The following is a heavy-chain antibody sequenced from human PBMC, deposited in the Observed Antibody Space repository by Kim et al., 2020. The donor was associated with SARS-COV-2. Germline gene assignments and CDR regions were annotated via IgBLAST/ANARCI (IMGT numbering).Heavy chain of an antibody. CDR1: GGSISSYY. CDR2: IYYSGST. CDR3: ARDRWNYYGSGSPNWFDP. Sequence: SETLSLTCTVSGGSISSYYWSWIRQPPGKGLEWIGYIYYSGSTNYNPSLKSRVTISVDTSKNQFSLKLSSVTAADTAVYYCARDRWNYYGSGSPNWFDPWGQGTLVTVSS. V-gene: IGHV4-59*01. J-gene: IGHJ5*02. D-gene: IGHD3-10*01.